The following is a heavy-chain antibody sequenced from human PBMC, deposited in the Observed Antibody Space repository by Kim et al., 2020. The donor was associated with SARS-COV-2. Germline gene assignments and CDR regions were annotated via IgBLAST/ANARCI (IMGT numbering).Heavy chain of an antibody. CDR2: IYPGDLDT. CDR3: ARSANGWKTSFDR. V-gene: IGHV5-51*01. Sequence: GESLKISCKAFGYNFSKFWITWVRHLPGIGLEWMGSIYPGDLDTRYNPSFEGRVSISADNSINTAYLQWGSLKTPGSAMYFCARSANGWKTSFDRWGQGTQVTVSS. D-gene: IGHD6-19*01. CDR1: GYNFSKFW. J-gene: IGHJ4*02.